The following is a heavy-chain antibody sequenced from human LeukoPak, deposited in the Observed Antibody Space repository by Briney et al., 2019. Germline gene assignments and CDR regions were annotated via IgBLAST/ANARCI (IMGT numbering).Heavy chain of an antibody. J-gene: IGHJ6*03. Sequence: SETLSLTCTVSGGSITSSSYYWGWIRQPPGKGLEWIGSVYYSGSTYYNPSLKSRVTMSVDTSKNQFSLKLSSVTAADTAVYYCARDKYPYIDVWGKGTTVTVSS. D-gene: IGHD2-2*02. CDR3: ARDKYPYIDV. V-gene: IGHV4-39*07. CDR2: VYYSGST. CDR1: GGSITSSSYY.